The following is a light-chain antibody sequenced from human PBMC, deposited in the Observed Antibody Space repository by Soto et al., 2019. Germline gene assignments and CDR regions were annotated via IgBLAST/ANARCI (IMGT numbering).Light chain of an antibody. CDR3: QHYNSYPIT. CDR1: QSIATY. V-gene: IGKV1-5*01. Sequence: EIQVTQCPSTLSASVGDRVTITCRASQSIATYLTWYQQKPGKAPKLLIYDASSLKSGVPSRFSGSGSGTEFTLTISSLQPDDFATYYCQHYNSYPITFGQGTRLAIK. CDR2: DAS. J-gene: IGKJ5*01.